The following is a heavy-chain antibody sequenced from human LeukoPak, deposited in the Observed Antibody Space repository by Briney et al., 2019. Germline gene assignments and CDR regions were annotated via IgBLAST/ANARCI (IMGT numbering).Heavy chain of an antibody. CDR1: GGSISSYY. J-gene: IGHJ5*02. V-gene: IGHV4-59*12. CDR2: IYYIGST. CDR3: ARELWFVNAPGSWLDP. D-gene: IGHD3-10*01. Sequence: NPSETLSLTCTVSGGSISSYYWSWIRQPPGKGLEWIGYIYYIGSTNYNPSLKSRVTISVDTSKNQFSLKLSSVTAPDTAVYYCARELWFVNAPGSWLDPWGQGTLVTVSS.